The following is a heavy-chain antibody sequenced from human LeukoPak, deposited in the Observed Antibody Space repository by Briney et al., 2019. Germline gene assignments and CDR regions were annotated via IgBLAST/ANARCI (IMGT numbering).Heavy chain of an antibody. CDR2: IRYDGSYK. J-gene: IGHJ4*02. V-gene: IGHV3-30*02. CDR1: EFTFNTYG. Sequence: GGSLRLSCPASEFTFNTYGMHWVRQAPGKGLEWVAFIRYDGSYKYYADSVKGRFTISRDNSKNTLYLQMNSLRADDTAVYYCAKVRYQLLIDYWGQGTLVTVSS. D-gene: IGHD2-2*01. CDR3: AKVRYQLLIDY.